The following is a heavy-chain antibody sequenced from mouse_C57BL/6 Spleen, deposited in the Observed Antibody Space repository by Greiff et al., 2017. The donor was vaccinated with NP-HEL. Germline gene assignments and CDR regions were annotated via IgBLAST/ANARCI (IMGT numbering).Heavy chain of an antibody. CDR1: GFSLTSYG. CDR3: AKKLGRDYYAMDY. D-gene: IGHD4-1*01. Sequence: QVQLQQSGPGLVQPSQSLSITCTVSGFSLTSYGVHWVRQPPGKGLEWLGVIWSGGSTDYNAAFISRLSISKDDSKSQVFFKMNSLQADDTAIYYCAKKLGRDYYAMDYWGQGTSVTVSS. V-gene: IGHV2-4*01. J-gene: IGHJ4*01. CDR2: IWSGGST.